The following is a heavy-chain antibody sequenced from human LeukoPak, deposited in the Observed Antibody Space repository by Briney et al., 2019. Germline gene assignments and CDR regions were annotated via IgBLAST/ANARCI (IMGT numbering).Heavy chain of an antibody. Sequence: ASVKVSCKASGYTFTSYGIIWVRQAPGQGLEWMGWISAYNGNTNYAQKLQGRVTMTTDTSTSTAYMELRSLRSDDTAVYYCARAPSIVNYYYYYMDVWGKGTTGTVSS. D-gene: IGHD2-15*01. CDR2: ISAYNGNT. CDR3: ARAPSIVNYYYYYMDV. CDR1: GYTFTSYG. V-gene: IGHV1-18*01. J-gene: IGHJ6*03.